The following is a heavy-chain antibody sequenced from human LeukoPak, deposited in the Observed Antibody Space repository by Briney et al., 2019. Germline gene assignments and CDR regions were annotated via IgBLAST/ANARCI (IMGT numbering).Heavy chain of an antibody. D-gene: IGHD3-10*01. Sequence: ASVKVSCKASGYTFTGYYMHWVRQAPGQGLEWMGRINPNSGGTNYAQKFQGRVTITRDTSISTAYMELSRLRSDDTAVYYCARRSLRGVDFDYWGQGTLVTVSS. V-gene: IGHV1-2*06. CDR2: INPNSGGT. J-gene: IGHJ4*02. CDR3: ARRSLRGVDFDY. CDR1: GYTFTGYY.